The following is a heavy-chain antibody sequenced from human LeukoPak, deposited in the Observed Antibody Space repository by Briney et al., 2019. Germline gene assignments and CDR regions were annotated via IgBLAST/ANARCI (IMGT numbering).Heavy chain of an antibody. J-gene: IGHJ4*02. Sequence: ASVKVSRKASGYTFTGYYMHWVRQAPGQGLEWMGWINPNSGGTNYAQKFQGRVTMTRDTSISTAYMELSRLRSDDTAVYYCARPYSAVIYYFDYWGQGTLVTVSS. V-gene: IGHV1-2*02. CDR3: ARPYSAVIYYFDY. D-gene: IGHD6-13*01. CDR2: INPNSGGT. CDR1: GYTFTGYY.